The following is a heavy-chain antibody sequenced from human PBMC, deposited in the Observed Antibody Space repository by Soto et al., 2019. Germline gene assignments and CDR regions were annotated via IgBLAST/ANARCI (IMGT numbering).Heavy chain of an antibody. CDR2: IKQDGSEK. V-gene: IGHV3-7*05. J-gene: IGHJ4*02. CDR3: ARDSPYSSSWYYFDY. CDR1: GFTFSSYW. D-gene: IGHD6-13*01. Sequence: GGSLRLSCAASGFTFSSYWMSWVRQAPGKGLEWVANIKQDGSEKYYVDSVKGRFTISRDNAKNSLYLQMNSLRAEDTAVYYCARDSPYSSSWYYFDYWGPGTLVTVSS.